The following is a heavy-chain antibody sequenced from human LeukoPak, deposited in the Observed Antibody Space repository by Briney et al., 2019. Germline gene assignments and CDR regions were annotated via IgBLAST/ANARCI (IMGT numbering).Heavy chain of an antibody. CDR3: ARHGRPPAAAPNFDF. J-gene: IGHJ4*02. D-gene: IGHD2-2*01. CDR2: INPGDSDS. V-gene: IGHV5-51*01. CDR1: GYSFTTYW. Sequence: GESLKISCEGSGYSFTTYWIGWVRQMPGKGVEWMGIINPGDSDSRYSPSFRGQVTISADKSTSTAYLQWSSLKASDTAMYYCARHGRPPAAAPNFDFWGPGTLVTVSS.